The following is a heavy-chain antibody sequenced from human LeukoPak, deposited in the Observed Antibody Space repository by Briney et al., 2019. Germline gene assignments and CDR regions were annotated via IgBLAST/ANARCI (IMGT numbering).Heavy chain of an antibody. Sequence: PGGSLRLSCAASGFTFSSYAISWVRQAPGKGLEWVSAISGSGGSTYYADSVKGRFTISRDNSKNTLYLQMNSLRAEDTAVYYCARGEYDFWSGYYFDYWGQGTLVTVSS. CDR3: ARGEYDFWSGYYFDY. V-gene: IGHV3-23*01. D-gene: IGHD3-3*01. CDR2: ISGSGGST. J-gene: IGHJ4*02. CDR1: GFTFSSYA.